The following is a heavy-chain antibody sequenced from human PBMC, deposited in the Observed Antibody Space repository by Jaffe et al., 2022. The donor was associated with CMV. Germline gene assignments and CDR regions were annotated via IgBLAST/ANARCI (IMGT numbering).Heavy chain of an antibody. Sequence: QVQLVQSGAEVKKPGSSVKVSCKASGGTFSSYAISWVRQAPGQGLEWMGGIIPIFGTANYAQKFQGRVTITADESTSTAYMELSSLRSEDTAVYYCAREKPLFYDSSVIGDAFDIWGQGTMVTVSS. CDR2: IIPIFGTA. D-gene: IGHD3-22*01. CDR3: AREKPLFYDSSVIGDAFDI. CDR1: GGTFSSYA. V-gene: IGHV1-69*01. J-gene: IGHJ3*02.